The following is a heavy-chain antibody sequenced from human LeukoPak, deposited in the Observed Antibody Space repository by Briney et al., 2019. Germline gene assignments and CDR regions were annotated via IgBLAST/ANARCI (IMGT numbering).Heavy chain of an antibody. Sequence: SQTLSLTCTASGGSISSGSYYWSWIRQPAGKGLEWIGRIYTSGSTNYNPSLKSRVTISVDTSKNQFSLKLSSVTAADTAVYYCAGGSYYDFWSGYHYWGQGTLVTVSS. CDR2: IYTSGST. CDR1: GGSISSGSYY. V-gene: IGHV4-61*02. CDR3: AGGSYYDFWSGYHY. J-gene: IGHJ4*02. D-gene: IGHD3-3*01.